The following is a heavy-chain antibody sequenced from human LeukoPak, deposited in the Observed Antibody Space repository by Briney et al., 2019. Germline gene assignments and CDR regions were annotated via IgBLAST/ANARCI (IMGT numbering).Heavy chain of an antibody. CDR2: MNPNSGNT. Sequence: ASVKVSCKASGYTFTSYDINWVRQATGQGLEWMGWMNPNSGNTGYAQKFQGRVTMTRNTSISTAYMELSSLRSEDTAVYYCARSARMDTAEDYWGQGTLVTVSS. CDR1: GYTFTSYD. V-gene: IGHV1-8*01. CDR3: ARSARMDTAEDY. J-gene: IGHJ4*02. D-gene: IGHD5-18*01.